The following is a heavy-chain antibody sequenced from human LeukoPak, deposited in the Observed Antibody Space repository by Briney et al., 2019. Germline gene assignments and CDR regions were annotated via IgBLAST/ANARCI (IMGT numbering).Heavy chain of an antibody. CDR2: VKPKSCGT. V-gene: IGHV1-2*02. Sequence: ASVKVSLKASKYNFPGYYMPLVGQAPGTGPGWIGWVKPKSCGTNYAQKFQGRVTMTRDTSISTAYMELSRLRSDDTAVYYCARAFLDIVVVPAATLNMDVWGKGTTVTVSS. CDR1: KYNFPGYY. CDR3: ARAFLDIVVVPAATLNMDV. J-gene: IGHJ6*03. D-gene: IGHD2-2*01.